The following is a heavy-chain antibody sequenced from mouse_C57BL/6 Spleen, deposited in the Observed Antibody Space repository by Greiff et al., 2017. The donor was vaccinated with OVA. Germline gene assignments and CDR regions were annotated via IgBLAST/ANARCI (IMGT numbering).Heavy chain of an antibody. Sequence: VQLQQSGAELVRPGASVTLSCKASGYTFTDYEMHWVKQTPVHGLEWIGAIDPETGGTAYNQKFKGQAIMTADKSSSTTYMELRSLTSEDSAVYYCTCYYDYDGRGYYAMDYWGQGTSVTVSS. V-gene: IGHV1-15*01. CDR3: TCYYDYDGRGYYAMDY. J-gene: IGHJ4*01. D-gene: IGHD2-4*01. CDR1: GYTFTDYE. CDR2: IDPETGGT.